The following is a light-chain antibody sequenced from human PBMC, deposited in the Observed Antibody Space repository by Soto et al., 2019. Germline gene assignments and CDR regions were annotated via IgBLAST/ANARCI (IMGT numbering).Light chain of an antibody. CDR2: LDSDGSH. Sequence: QLVLTQSPSASASLGASVKLTCTLSSGHSSYAIAWHQQQPEKGPRYLMKLDSDGSHTKGDAIPDRFSGSSSGAERYLTISGLQSEDEAYYYCQTWGTGIHVVFGGGTKLTVL. CDR1: SGHSSYA. V-gene: IGLV4-69*01. CDR3: QTWGTGIHVV. J-gene: IGLJ2*01.